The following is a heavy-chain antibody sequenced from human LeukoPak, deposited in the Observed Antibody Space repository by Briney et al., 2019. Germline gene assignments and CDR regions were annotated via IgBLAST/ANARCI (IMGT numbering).Heavy chain of an antibody. D-gene: IGHD2-15*01. V-gene: IGHV1-2*02. J-gene: IGHJ4*02. CDR1: GYTFTGYY. Sequence: ASVQVSCKASGYTFTGYYMYWVRQAPGQGVEWMGWINPKSGGSNDAQKFQGRVTMTRDTSISTAYMELSRLRSDDTAVYYCASYCSGGSCYSWDYFDYWGQGTLVIVSS. CDR2: INPKSGGS. CDR3: ASYCSGGSCYSWDYFDY.